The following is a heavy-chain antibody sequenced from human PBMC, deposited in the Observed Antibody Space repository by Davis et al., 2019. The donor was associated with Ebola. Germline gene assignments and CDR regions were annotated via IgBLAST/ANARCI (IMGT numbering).Heavy chain of an antibody. CDR3: ARDRRGEWFPDY. V-gene: IGHV3-74*01. CDR1: GFTLDNYW. J-gene: IGHJ4*02. D-gene: IGHD3-3*01. CDR2: INSDGSST. Sequence: PGGSLRLSCAASGFTLDNYWMYWVRQGPGKGLVWVSRINSDGSSTSYADSVKGRFTISRDNAKNTLYLQMNSLRAGDTDLYYCARDRRGEWFPDYWGQGTLVTVSS.